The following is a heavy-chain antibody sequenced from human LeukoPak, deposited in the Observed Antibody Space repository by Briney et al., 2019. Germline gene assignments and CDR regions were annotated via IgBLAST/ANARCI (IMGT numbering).Heavy chain of an antibody. D-gene: IGHD2-15*01. V-gene: IGHV3-23*01. CDR1: GFTFSSYA. CDR3: AKNFLGYCSGGSCYPVIY. CDR2: ISGSGGST. Sequence: PGGSLRLSCAAPGFTFSSYAMSWVRQAPGKGLEWVSAISGSGGSTYYADSVKGRFTISRDNSKNTLYLQMNSLRAEDTAVYYCAKNFLGYCSGGSCYPVIYWGQGTLVTVSS. J-gene: IGHJ4*02.